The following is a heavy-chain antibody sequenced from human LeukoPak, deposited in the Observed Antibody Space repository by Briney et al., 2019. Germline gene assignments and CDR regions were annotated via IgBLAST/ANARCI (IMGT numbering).Heavy chain of an antibody. D-gene: IGHD5-24*01. CDR2: IYSGGST. V-gene: IGHV3-53*01. CDR1: GFTVSSNY. Sequence: GGSLRLSCAASGFTVSSNYMSWVRQAPGKGLEWVSVIYSGGSTYYSDSVKGRFTISRDNSKNTLYLPMNSLRAEDPAAYYCSRELRGGYKSFDIWGQGTMVTVSS. CDR3: SRELRGGYKSFDI. J-gene: IGHJ3*02.